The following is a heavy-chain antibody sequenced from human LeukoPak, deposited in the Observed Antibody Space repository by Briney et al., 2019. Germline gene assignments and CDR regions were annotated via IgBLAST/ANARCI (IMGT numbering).Heavy chain of an antibody. CDR1: GGSFSGYY. V-gene: IGHV4-34*01. D-gene: IGHD6-13*01. CDR2: INHSGST. CDR3: ARGPPRFAYSSSWYPNYWFDP. Sequence: SETLSLTCAVYGGSFSGYYWSWIRQPPGKGLEWIGEINHSGSTNYNPSLKSRVTVSVDTSKNQFSLKLSSVTAADTAVYYCARGPPRFAYSSSWYPNYWFDPWGQGTLVTVSS. J-gene: IGHJ5*02.